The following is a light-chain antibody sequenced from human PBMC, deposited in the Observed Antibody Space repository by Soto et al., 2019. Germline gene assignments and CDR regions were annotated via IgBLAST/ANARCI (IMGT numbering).Light chain of an antibody. CDR3: QQYGT. V-gene: IGKV1-5*01. CDR2: DAS. Sequence: DIQMTQSPSTLSASVGDRVTITCRASQSISSWLAWYQQKPGKAPKLLIYDASSLESGVPSRFSGSGSGTEFTPTISSLQPDDFATYYCQQYGTFGQGTKVEIK. CDR1: QSISSW. J-gene: IGKJ1*01.